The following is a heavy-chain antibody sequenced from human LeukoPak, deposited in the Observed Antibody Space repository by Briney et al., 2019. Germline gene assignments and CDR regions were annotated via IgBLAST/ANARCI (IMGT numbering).Heavy chain of an antibody. J-gene: IGHJ4*02. D-gene: IGHD3-9*01. CDR2: ISSSSSYI. CDR1: GFTLSSSS. V-gene: IGHV3-21*01. Sequence: GGSLRLSCAASGFTLSSSSMNWVRQAPGKGLEWVSSISSSSSYIYYADSLKGRFTISRDNAKNSLYLQMDSLRAEDTAVYYCAREQLRYFDWLSEGLNYWGQGTLVTVSS. CDR3: AREQLRYFDWLSEGLNY.